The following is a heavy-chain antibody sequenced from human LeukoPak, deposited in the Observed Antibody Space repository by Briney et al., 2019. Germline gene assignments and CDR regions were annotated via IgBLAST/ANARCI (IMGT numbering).Heavy chain of an antibody. V-gene: IGHV3-30*18. CDR1: GLTFRRYA. D-gene: IGHD5-18*01. J-gene: IGHJ4*02. CDR2: ISYDGSKK. CDR3: AKAGLFVRSYGPTFDY. Sequence: HPGRSLRLSCEASGLTFRRYAMHWVRQAPGKGLEWVAVISYDGSKKYYSDSVKGRFTISRDNSKNTVSLEMNSLRAEDTAVYYCAKAGLFVRSYGPTFDYWGQGTLVTVSS.